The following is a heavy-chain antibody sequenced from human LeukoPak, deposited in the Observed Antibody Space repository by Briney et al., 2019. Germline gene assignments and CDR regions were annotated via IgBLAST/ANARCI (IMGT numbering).Heavy chain of an antibody. V-gene: IGHV4-30-4*01. J-gene: IGHJ1*01. Sequence: PSQTLSLTCTVSGGSISSGDYYWSWIRQPPGKGLEWIGYIYYTGSTNYNPSLKSRVTISVDTSKNQFSLKLSSVTAADTAVYYCARDGISGSYYAEYFQHWGQGTLVTVSS. CDR2: IYYTGST. CDR3: ARDGISGSYYAEYFQH. CDR1: GGSISSGDYY. D-gene: IGHD1-26*01.